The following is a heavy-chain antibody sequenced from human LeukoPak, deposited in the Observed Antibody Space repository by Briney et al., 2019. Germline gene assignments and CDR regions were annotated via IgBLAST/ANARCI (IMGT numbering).Heavy chain of an antibody. J-gene: IGHJ4*02. Sequence: SETPSLTCTVSGGSISSYYWSWIRQPPGKGLEWIGYIYYSGSTNYNPSLKSRVTISVDTSKNQFSLKLSSVTAADTAVYYCARGPYSSGWYVSDYWGQGTLVTVSS. CDR3: ARGPYSSGWYVSDY. CDR2: IYYSGST. D-gene: IGHD6-19*01. CDR1: GGSISSYY. V-gene: IGHV4-59*01.